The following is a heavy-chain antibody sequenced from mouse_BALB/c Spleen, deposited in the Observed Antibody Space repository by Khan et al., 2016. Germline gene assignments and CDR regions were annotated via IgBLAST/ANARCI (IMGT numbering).Heavy chain of an antibody. Sequence: EVQLVESGPGLVKPSQSLSLTCTVTGYSITSDYAWNWIRQFPGNKLEWMGYISYSGSTSYNPSLKSRISITRDTSKNQLFLQLNSVTTEDTATYYRASGNYLYFDVWGAGTTVTVAS. D-gene: IGHD2-1*01. CDR1: GYSITSDYA. CDR2: ISYSGST. CDR3: ASGNYLYFDV. J-gene: IGHJ1*01. V-gene: IGHV3-2*02.